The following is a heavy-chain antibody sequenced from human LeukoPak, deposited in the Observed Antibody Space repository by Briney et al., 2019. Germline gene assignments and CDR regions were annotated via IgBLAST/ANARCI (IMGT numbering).Heavy chain of an antibody. V-gene: IGHV3-23*01. Sequence: PGGSLRLSCAASGFTFSSYAMSSGRQAPGKGLEWVSAIIGSVGSTYYADSVKGLFTISRDNSKHTLYLQMNSLRAEDTAVYYCAKDTTPICTGIDYWGQGTLVTVSS. CDR2: IIGSVGST. CDR1: GFTFSSYA. J-gene: IGHJ4*02. CDR3: AKDTTPICTGIDY. D-gene: IGHD3-10*02.